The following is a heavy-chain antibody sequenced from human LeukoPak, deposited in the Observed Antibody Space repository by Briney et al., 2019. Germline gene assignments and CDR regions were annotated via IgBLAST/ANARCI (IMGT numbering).Heavy chain of an antibody. CDR2: IYYSGST. Sequence: RSSETLSLTCTVSGGSISSYYWSWIRQPPGKGLEWIGYIYYSGSTNYNPSLKSRVTISADTSKNQFSLKLSSVTAADTAVYYCARLARGGGIKNWFDPWGQGTLVTVSS. V-gene: IGHV4-59*08. CDR3: ARLARGGGIKNWFDP. CDR1: GGSISSYY. J-gene: IGHJ5*02. D-gene: IGHD1-26*01.